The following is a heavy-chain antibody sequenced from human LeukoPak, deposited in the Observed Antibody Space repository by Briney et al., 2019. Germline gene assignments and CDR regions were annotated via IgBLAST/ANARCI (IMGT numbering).Heavy chain of an antibody. CDR2: ISGSGGST. CDR3: AKGYYYESSAYYPLDY. CDR1: GFTFNSYA. D-gene: IGHD3-22*01. Sequence: GGSLRLFCAASGFTFNSYAISWVRQAPGKGLEWVSAISGSGGSTYYADSVKGRFTISRDNSKNTLYLQMNSLRAEDTAVYYCAKGYYYESSAYYPLDYWGQGTLVTVSS. V-gene: IGHV3-23*01. J-gene: IGHJ4*02.